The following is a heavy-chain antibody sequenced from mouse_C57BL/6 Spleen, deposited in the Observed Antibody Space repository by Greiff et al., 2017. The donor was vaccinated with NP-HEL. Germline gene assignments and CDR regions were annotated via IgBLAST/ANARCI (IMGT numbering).Heavy chain of an antibody. J-gene: IGHJ4*01. V-gene: IGHV1-15*01. Sequence: VQRVESGAELVRPGASVTLSCKASGYTFTDYEMHWVKQTPVHGLEWIGAIDPETGGTAYNQKFKGKAILTADKSSSTAYMELRSLTSEDSAVYYCTRGEPLRGYAMDYWGQGTSVTVSS. CDR1: GYTFTDYE. CDR2: IDPETGGT. D-gene: IGHD3-1*01. CDR3: TRGEPLRGYAMDY.